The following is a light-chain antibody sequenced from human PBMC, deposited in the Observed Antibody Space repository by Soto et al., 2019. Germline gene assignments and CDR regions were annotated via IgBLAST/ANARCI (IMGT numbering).Light chain of an antibody. CDR3: QQSYSNPPD. J-gene: IGKJ5*01. V-gene: IGKV1-39*01. Sequence: DIQMTQSPSTLSASLGDRVTITRRASQSISSYLNWYQQKKGKAPKLLIYAASSLQSGVPSRFSGSGSGTDFTLTLSSLQPEDFATYYCQQSYSNPPDFGQGTRLEIK. CDR2: AAS. CDR1: QSISSY.